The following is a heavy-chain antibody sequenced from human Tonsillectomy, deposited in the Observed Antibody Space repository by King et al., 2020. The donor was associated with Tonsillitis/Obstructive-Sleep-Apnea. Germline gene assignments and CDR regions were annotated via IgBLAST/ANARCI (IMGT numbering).Heavy chain of an antibody. Sequence: VQLQESGPGLVKPSETLSLTCTVSGGSISSYYWSWIRQPPGKGLEWIGYIYYSGSTNYNPSLKSRVTISVDTSKNQFSLKLSSVTAADTAVYYCARDMVLEAGGDAFDIWGQGTMGTVSS. D-gene: IGHD2-8*01. CDR1: GGSISSYY. CDR3: ARDMVLEAGGDAFDI. J-gene: IGHJ3*02. V-gene: IGHV4-59*01. CDR2: IYYSGST.